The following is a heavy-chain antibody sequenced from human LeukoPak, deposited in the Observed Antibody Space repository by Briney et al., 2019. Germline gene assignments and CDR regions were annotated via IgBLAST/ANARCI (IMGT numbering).Heavy chain of an antibody. Sequence: GGSLRLSCAASGFTFSIYGMHWVRQAPGKGLDWVAYIRYDGSKQYADSVKGRFTISRDNSRNTLYLQMNSLRAEDTAVYYCARVGAKGAFDIWGQGTMVTVSS. D-gene: IGHD1-26*01. V-gene: IGHV3-30*02. CDR3: ARVGAKGAFDI. CDR1: GFTFSIYG. CDR2: IRYDGSK. J-gene: IGHJ3*02.